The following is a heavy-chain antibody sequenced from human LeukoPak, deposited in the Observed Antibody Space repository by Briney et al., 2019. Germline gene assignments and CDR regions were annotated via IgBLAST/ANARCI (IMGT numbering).Heavy chain of an antibody. V-gene: IGHV3-30*04. J-gene: IGHJ4*02. CDR3: AKDSNHCSGGSCYSFDY. CDR2: ISYDGSDK. D-gene: IGHD2-15*01. Sequence: GGSLRLSCAASGFTFTNYAMHWVRQAPDKGLEWVGVISYDGSDKYYADSVKGRFTVSRDNSKNTLYLQMNSLRAEDTAVYYCAKDSNHCSGGSCYSFDYWGQGTLVTVSS. CDR1: GFTFTNYA.